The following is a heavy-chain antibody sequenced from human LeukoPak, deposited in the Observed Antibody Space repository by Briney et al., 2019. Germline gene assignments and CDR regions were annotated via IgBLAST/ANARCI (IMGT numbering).Heavy chain of an antibody. CDR3: ARDGGGLCYYDSSHAFDI. J-gene: IGHJ3*02. CDR1: GFTFSSNY. D-gene: IGHD3-22*01. CDR2: IYSGGST. Sequence: PGGSLRLSCAVSGFTFSSNYMSWVRKAPGKGLEWVSVIYSGGSTYYADSVKGRFTISRDNSKNMLYLQINSLRAEDTAVYYCARDGGGLCYYDSSHAFDIWGQGTMVTVSS. V-gene: IGHV3-53*01.